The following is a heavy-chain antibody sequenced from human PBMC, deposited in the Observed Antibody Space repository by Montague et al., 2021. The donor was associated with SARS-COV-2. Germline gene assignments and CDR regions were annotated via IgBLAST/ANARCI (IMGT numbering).Heavy chain of an antibody. V-gene: IGHV3-21*01. CDR2: ISSESTYI. CDR3: ARFETSKFYSSGVDV. J-gene: IGHJ6*02. Sequence: SLRLSCAASGFTFSSFSMNWVRQAPGKRLEWVASISSESTYILYAESVRGRFTVSRDNAQNLLFLQVNSLRAEGTALYYCARFETSKFYSSGVDVWGQGTTVTVSS. D-gene: IGHD2-15*01. CDR1: GFTFSSFS.